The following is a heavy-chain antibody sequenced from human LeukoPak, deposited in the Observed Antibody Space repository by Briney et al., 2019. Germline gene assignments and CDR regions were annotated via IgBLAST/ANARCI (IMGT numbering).Heavy chain of an antibody. CDR2: IYHSGRT. J-gene: IGHJ5*02. CDR3: AREGRWLQP. CDR1: GYSISSGYY. V-gene: IGHV4-38-2*02. D-gene: IGHD5-24*01. Sequence: SETLSLTCTVSGYSISSGYYWGWIRQPPGKGLEWIGSIYHSGRTYYNPSLKSRVTISVDTSKNQFSLKLSSVTAADTAVYYCAREGRWLQPWGQGTLVTVSS.